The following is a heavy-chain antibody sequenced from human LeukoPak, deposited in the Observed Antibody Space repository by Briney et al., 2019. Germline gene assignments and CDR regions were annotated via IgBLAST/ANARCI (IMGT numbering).Heavy chain of an antibody. CDR3: ASGGTGARKYYSDPFHY. Sequence: GGSLRLSCAASGFIVSSNYMSWVRQAPGKGLEWVSIMYSAGSTYYADSVRGGFTISRDSSKNTVSLQMNSLRVEDTAVYYCASGGTGARKYYSDPFHYWGQGTLVTVSS. J-gene: IGHJ4*02. CDR2: MYSAGST. V-gene: IGHV3-53*01. D-gene: IGHD3-10*01. CDR1: GFIVSSNY.